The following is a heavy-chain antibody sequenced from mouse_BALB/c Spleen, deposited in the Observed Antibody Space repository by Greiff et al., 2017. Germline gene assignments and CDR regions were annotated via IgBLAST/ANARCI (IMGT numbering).Heavy chain of an antibody. CDR1: GFTFSSFG. CDR2: ISSGSSTI. Sequence: EVNLVESGGGLVQPGGSRKLSCAASGFTFSSFGMHWVRQAPEKGLEWVAYISSGSSTIYYADTVKGRFTISRDNPKNTLFLQMTSLRSEDTAMYYCAREGILWYYAMDYWGQGTSVTVSS. D-gene: IGHD2-1*01. J-gene: IGHJ4*01. V-gene: IGHV5-17*02. CDR3: AREGILWYYAMDY.